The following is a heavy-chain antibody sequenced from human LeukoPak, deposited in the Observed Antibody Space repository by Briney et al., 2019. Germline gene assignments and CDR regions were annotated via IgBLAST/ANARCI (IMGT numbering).Heavy chain of an antibody. CDR3: VTALGS. CDR1: QNSLDEIF. D-gene: IGHD3-10*01. Sequence: ASVKVSCIHTQNSLDEIFIHSVRHAPRKGLEWLGGSDDENGEIIYAETLRGRVTMTEDTNKDTAHMEMNSLTSDDTAIYYCVTALGSWGQGTLVTVSP. J-gene: IGHJ5*02. V-gene: IGHV1-24*01. CDR2: SDDENGEI.